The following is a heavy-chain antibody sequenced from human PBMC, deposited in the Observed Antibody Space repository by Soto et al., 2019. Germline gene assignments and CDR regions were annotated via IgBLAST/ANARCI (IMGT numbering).Heavy chain of an antibody. V-gene: IGHV1-18*01. Sequence: WASVKVSCKASGYSFISHGITWVRQAPGQGLEWMGWISTSNGDTDIAQRFQGSVAMTIDTSARTVYLEVRRLRSDDSAVYYCVRNNHGAGNYYYAMDVWGQGTTVTVSS. CDR2: ISTSNGDT. D-gene: IGHD3-10*01. J-gene: IGHJ6*02. CDR1: GYSFISHG. CDR3: VRNNHGAGNYYYAMDV.